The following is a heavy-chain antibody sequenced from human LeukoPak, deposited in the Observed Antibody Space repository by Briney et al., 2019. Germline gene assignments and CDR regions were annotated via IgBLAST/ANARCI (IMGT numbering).Heavy chain of an antibody. J-gene: IGHJ4*02. CDR3: TTQPRYCTGTNCQRVDY. V-gene: IGHV3-15*01. D-gene: IGHD2-2*01. CDR1: GFTFNNAW. CDR2: IKSKTDAGTT. Sequence: GGSLRLSCAASGFTFNNAWMSWVRQARGKGREWVGRIKSKTDAGTTDYTAPVKGRSTTSRDDSKTTVSLQMNTLITENTAVYYCTTQPRYCTGTNCQRVDYWGQGTLVTVSS.